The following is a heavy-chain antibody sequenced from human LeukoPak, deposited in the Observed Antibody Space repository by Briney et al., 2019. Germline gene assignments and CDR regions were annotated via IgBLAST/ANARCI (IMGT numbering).Heavy chain of an antibody. J-gene: IGHJ6*02. D-gene: IGHD3-10*01. V-gene: IGHV3-30*18. CDR2: ISYDGSNK. CDR1: GFTFSAYG. Sequence: GGSLRLSCAASGFTFSAYGIHWVRQAPGKGLEWVAVISYDGSNKYYVDSVKGRFTISRDNSKNTLYLQMDSLRAEDTALYYCTKDSSSGSSYYFHGMDVWGQGTTVTVS. CDR3: TKDSSSGSSYYFHGMDV.